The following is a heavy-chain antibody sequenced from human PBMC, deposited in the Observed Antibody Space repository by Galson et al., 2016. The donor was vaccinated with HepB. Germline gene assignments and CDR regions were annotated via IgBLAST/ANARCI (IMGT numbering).Heavy chain of an antibody. V-gene: IGHV3-23*01. CDR2: IRGSGTGT. D-gene: IGHD6-19*01. CDR3: AKISLVGYNSGLGGSFDI. J-gene: IGHJ3*02. Sequence: SLRLSCAASGFSISIYSMNWVRQAPGKGLEWVSAIRGSGTGTAYTDSVKGRFTISRDNSQNTLYLQMNSLRAEDAAVYYCAKISLVGYNSGLGGSFDIWGRGTMVTVSS. CDR1: GFSISIYS.